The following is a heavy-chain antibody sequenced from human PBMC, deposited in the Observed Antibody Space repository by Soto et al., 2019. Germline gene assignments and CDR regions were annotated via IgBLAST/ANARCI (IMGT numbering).Heavy chain of an antibody. J-gene: IGHJ6*02. V-gene: IGHV3-23*01. Sequence: PGGSLRLSCAASGFTFSSCAMSWVRQAPGKGLEWVSAISGSGGSTYYADSVKGRFTISRDNSKNTLYLQMNSLRAEDTAVYYCAKAKLQYYYYGMDVWGQGTTVTVSS. CDR3: AKAKLQYYYYGMDV. CDR2: ISGSGGST. D-gene: IGHD4-4*01. CDR1: GFTFSSCA.